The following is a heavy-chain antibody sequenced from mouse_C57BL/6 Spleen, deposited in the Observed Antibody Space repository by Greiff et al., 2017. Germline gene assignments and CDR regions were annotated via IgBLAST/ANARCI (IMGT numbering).Heavy chain of an antibody. CDR3: ARVGNYGSSYDY. Sequence: EVHLVESEGGLVQPGSSMKLSCTASGFTFSDYYMAWVRQVPEKGLEWVANINYDGSSTYYLDSLKSRFIISRDNAKNILYLQMSSLKSEDTATYYCARVGNYGSSYDYWGQGTTLTVSS. V-gene: IGHV5-16*01. J-gene: IGHJ2*01. CDR1: GFTFSDYY. CDR2: INYDGSST. D-gene: IGHD1-1*01.